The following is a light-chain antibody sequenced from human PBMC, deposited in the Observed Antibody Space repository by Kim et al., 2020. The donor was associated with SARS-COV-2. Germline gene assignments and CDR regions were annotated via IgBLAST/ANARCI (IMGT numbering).Light chain of an antibody. CDR1: SSNIGSNY. CDR2: RDN. V-gene: IGLV1-47*01. J-gene: IGLJ3*02. Sequence: QSALTQPPSASGTPGQRVTISCSGSSSNIGSNYVYWYQQPPGTAPKLLIYRDNQRPSGVPDRFSGSKSGTSTSLAISGLRSEDEVDYYCAAWDDSLSGWVFGGGTKLSDL. CDR3: AAWDDSLSGWV.